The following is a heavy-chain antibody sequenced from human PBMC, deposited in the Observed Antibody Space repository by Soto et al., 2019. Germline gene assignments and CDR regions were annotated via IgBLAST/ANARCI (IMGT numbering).Heavy chain of an antibody. CDR1: GDSISRIDYY. Sequence: QVQLQESGPGLVKPSQTLSLTCSVSGDSISRIDYYWTWIRQYPGKGLEWIWNIYYRGNTYYNPSLKSLLAISVDTSKNQFSLKLSSVTAADTAVYYCSREGGSYDSGGYLIRGAFHIWGLGTMVTVSS. CDR3: SREGGSYDSGGYLIRGAFHI. D-gene: IGHD3-22*01. J-gene: IGHJ3*02. CDR2: IYYRGNT. V-gene: IGHV4-31*01.